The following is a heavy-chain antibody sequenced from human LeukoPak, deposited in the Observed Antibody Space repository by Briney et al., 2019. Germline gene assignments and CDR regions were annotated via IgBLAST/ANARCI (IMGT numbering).Heavy chain of an antibody. CDR3: AKDLRDDFWSGYRS. J-gene: IGHJ4*02. Sequence: PGGSLRLSCAASGFSFSSYAMSWVRQAPGKGLEWVSAISGSGGSTYYADSVKGRFTISRDNSKNTLYLQMNSLRAEDTAVYYCAKDLRDDFWSGYRSWGQGTLVTVSS. V-gene: IGHV3-23*01. CDR1: GFSFSSYA. D-gene: IGHD3-3*01. CDR2: ISGSGGST.